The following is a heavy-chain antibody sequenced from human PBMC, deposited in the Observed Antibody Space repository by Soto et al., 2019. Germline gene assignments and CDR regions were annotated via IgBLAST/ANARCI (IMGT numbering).Heavy chain of an antibody. CDR3: ARFGGPGLSHNWFDA. D-gene: IGHD3-3*01. V-gene: IGHV5-51*01. J-gene: IGHJ5*02. CDR1: GYRFTDYW. Sequence: PGESLKISCQVSGYRFTDYWIGWVRQIPGQGLEWMGIFYPDDSDSRYNPSFQGHVTFSADKSITTAYLQWSSLKASDSAMYYCARFGGPGLSHNWFDAWGQGTLVTVSS. CDR2: FYPDDSDS.